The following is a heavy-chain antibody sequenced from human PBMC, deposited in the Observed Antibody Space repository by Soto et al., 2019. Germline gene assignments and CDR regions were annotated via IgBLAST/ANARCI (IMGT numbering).Heavy chain of an antibody. CDR2: INHSGST. CDR1: GGSLSGYY. CDR3: ARGGGSEAAAGTVNWFDP. Sequence: TSETLSLTCAVYGGSLSGYYLSWIRQPPGKGLEWIGEINHSGSTNYNPSLKSRVTISVDTSKNQFSLKLSSVTAADTAVYYCARGGGSEAAAGTVNWFDPWGQGTLVTVSS. J-gene: IGHJ5*02. D-gene: IGHD6-13*01. V-gene: IGHV4-34*01.